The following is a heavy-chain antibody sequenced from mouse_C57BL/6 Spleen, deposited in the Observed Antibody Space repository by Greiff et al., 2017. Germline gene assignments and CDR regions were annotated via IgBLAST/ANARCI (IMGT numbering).Heavy chain of an antibody. CDR1: GFTFNTYA. CDR2: IRSKSSNYAT. D-gene: IGHD4-1*01. CDR3: VREGGNWDDWYFDV. V-gene: IGHV10-3*01. J-gene: IGHJ1*03. Sequence: EVQLVESGGGLVQPKGSLKLSCAASGFTFNTYAMHWVRQAPGKGLEWVARIRSKSSNYATYYADSVKDRFTISRDDSQSMIYLQMNNLKTEDAAMYDCVREGGNWDDWYFDVWGTGTTVTVSS.